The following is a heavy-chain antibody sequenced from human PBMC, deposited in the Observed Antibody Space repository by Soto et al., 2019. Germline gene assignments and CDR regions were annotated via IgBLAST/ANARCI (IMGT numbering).Heavy chain of an antibody. D-gene: IGHD3-22*01. J-gene: IGHJ4*02. Sequence: QVQLQESGPGLVKPSQTLSLTCTVSGGSINSGNSYWSWIRQPPGKGLEWIGFIYYRGSTSYNPRPQSRVAMSTDTSRNQFSLKLSSVTAADTAVYYCAREKIDSSGYYFDYWGQGTLATVSS. V-gene: IGHV4-30-4*01. CDR3: AREKIDSSGYYFDY. CDR1: GGSINSGNSY. CDR2: IYYRGST.